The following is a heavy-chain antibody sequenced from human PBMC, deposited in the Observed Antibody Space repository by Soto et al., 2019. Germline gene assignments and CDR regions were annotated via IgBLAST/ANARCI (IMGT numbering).Heavy chain of an antibody. D-gene: IGHD3-3*01. CDR3: ARDMRVFGGIDV. CDR2: IYHTGSI. J-gene: IGHJ6*02. V-gene: IGHV4-4*07. CDR1: GGSITSYY. Sequence: LSLTCTVSGGSITSYYWSWIRQPAGKGLEWIGRIYHTGSINYNPSLQSRVTMSVDTSKNQVSLKLTSVTAADAAVYYCARDMRVFGGIDVWGQGTTVTVSS.